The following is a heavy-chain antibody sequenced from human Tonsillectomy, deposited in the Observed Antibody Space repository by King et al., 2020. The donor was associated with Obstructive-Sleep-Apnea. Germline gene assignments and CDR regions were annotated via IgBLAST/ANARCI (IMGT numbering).Heavy chain of an antibody. D-gene: IGHD2-15*01. V-gene: IGHV4-59*01. J-gene: IGHJ6*02. CDR3: ARTGLAATYGMDV. CDR2: IYYSGST. Sequence: QLQESGPGLVKPSETLSLTCTVSGGSISSYYWSWIRQPPGKGLEWIGYIYYSGSTNYNPPLKSRVTISVDTSKNQFSLKLSSVTAADTAVYYCARTGLAATYGMDVWGQGTTVTVSS. CDR1: GGSISSYY.